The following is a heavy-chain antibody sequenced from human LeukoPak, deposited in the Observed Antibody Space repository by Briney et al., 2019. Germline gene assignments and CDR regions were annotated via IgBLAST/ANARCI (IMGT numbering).Heavy chain of an antibody. CDR1: GYTFTSYA. D-gene: IGHD3-9*01. V-gene: IGHV1-3*01. CDR2: INAGNGNT. CDR3: ARGDSLTDVDY. Sequence: GASVKVSCKASGYTFTSYAMHWVRQAPGQRLEWMGWINAGNGNTKYSQKFQGRVTITRDTSASTLYMELSSLRSEDTAVYYCARGDSLTDVDYWGQGTLVTVSS. J-gene: IGHJ4*02.